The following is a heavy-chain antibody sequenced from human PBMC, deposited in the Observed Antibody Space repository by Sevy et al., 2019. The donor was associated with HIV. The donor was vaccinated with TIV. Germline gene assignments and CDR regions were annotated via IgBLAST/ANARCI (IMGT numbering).Heavy chain of an antibody. CDR2: ISGSGTRT. Sequence: GGSLRLSCAVSGFSFDSYGMTWVRQAPGKGLEWVSGISGSGTRTYYADSVKGRFIISRDNSKNTLYLQMNSLRSEGTAIYYWAKGGGGHYDPDEIGYYFYYYNMDVWGKGTTVTVSS. V-gene: IGHV3-23*01. CDR1: GFSFDSYG. CDR3: AKGGGGHYDPDEIGYYFYYYNMDV. J-gene: IGHJ6*03. D-gene: IGHD3-22*01.